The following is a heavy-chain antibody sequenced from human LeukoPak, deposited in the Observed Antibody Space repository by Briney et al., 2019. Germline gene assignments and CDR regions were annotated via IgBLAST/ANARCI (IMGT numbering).Heavy chain of an antibody. D-gene: IGHD3-10*01. CDR1: GFIFYDYA. V-gene: IGHV3-9*01. CDR2: ISWNSGSL. J-gene: IGHJ2*01. Sequence: GRSLRLSCAASGFIFYDYAMHWVRHAPGKGLEWVSGISWNSGSLAYADSVKGRFTISRDNAKNSLYLQMNSLRTEDTALYYCARGLGGDQGYFDLWGRGTLATVSS. CDR3: ARGLGGDQGYFDL.